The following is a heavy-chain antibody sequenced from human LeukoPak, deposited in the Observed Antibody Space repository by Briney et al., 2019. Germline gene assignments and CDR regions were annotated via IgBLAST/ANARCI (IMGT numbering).Heavy chain of an antibody. J-gene: IGHJ4*02. CDR2: ICVGGGTT. V-gene: IGHV3-23*01. Sequence: GGSLSPSWAPADFTFGSYAMGWGRQAPGGGRGWVSVICVGGGTTSYAESVKGQFTISRDNPKNTLYLQINSLRADDTAVYYCAKRSTLDYWGQGTLVTVSS. CDR3: AKRSTLDY. CDR1: DFTFGSYA.